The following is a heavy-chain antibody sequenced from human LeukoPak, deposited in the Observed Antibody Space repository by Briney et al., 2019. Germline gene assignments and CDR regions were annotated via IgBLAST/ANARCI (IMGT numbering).Heavy chain of an antibody. D-gene: IGHD4-17*01. V-gene: IGHV1-2*06. CDR1: GYTFTGYY. CDR2: INPNSGGT. J-gene: IGHJ4*02. CDR3: ARSLDYGDYGDYLV. Sequence: GASVKVSCKASGYTFTGYYMHWVRQAPGQGLEWMGRINPNSGGTNYAQKFQGGVTMTRDTSISTVYMELSRLRSDDTAVYYCARSLDYGDYGDYLVWGQGTLVTISS.